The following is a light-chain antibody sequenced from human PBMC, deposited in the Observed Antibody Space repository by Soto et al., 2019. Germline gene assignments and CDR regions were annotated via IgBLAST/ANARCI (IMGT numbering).Light chain of an antibody. CDR1: NLESKS. Sequence: SYELTQAASVSMAPGQTAKISCGGNNLESKSVHWYQQRPGQAPVLVVYDDRARPSGTPERFSGSNSGNTATLTISRLEAGDEAVYYCQVWDGDTDHVVFGGGTQLTVL. V-gene: IGLV3-21*02. J-gene: IGLJ2*01. CDR2: DDR. CDR3: QVWDGDTDHVV.